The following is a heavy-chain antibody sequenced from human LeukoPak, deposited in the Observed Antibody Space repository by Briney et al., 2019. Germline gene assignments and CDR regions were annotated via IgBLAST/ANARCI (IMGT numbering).Heavy chain of an antibody. Sequence: GSLRLSCAASGFPFSNLPMSWVRPAPGKGLDWVSAISGPGGSTYYADSVKDRFTISRDNSKNTLYLQMSSLRAEDTAVYYCGPTLGYNYYMDVWGKGTTVTVSS. CDR2: ISGPGGST. V-gene: IGHV3-23*01. CDR1: GFPFSNLP. D-gene: IGHD3-10*01. J-gene: IGHJ6*03. CDR3: GPTLGYNYYMDV.